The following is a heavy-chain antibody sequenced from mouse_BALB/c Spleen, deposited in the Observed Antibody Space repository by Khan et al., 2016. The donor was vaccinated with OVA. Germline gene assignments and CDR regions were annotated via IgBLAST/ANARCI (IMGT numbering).Heavy chain of an antibody. CDR2: IDPSTDYT. Sequence: VQLQQSGAELAKPGASVKMSCKASGYTFTSYWMHWVKQRPGQGLEWIGYIDPSTDYTEYNQKFKDKATLTADKSSSTAYMHLTSLTSEDSAVYYCVNHGSSSAWFTYWGQGTLVTVSA. J-gene: IGHJ3*01. CDR3: VNHGSSSAWFTY. D-gene: IGHD1-1*01. V-gene: IGHV1-7*01. CDR1: GYTFTSYW.